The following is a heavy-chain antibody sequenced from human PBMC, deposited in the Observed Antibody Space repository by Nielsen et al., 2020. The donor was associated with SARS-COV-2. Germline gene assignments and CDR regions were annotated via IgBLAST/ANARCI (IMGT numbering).Heavy chain of an antibody. CDR1: GYTFTGYY. J-gene: IGHJ4*02. CDR3: ARAFTVTSKIDY. Sequence: ASVKVSCKASGYTFTGYYMHWVRQAPGQGLEWMGRINPNSGGTNYAQKFQGGVTMTRDTSISTAYMELSRLRSDDTAVYYCARAFTVTSKIDYWGQGTLVTVSS. CDR2: INPNSGGT. D-gene: IGHD4-17*01. V-gene: IGHV1-2*06.